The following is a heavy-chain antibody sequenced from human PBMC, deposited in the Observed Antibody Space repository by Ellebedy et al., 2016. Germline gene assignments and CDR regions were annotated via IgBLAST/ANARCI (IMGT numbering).Heavy chain of an antibody. CDR3: RPGHYSDT. J-gene: IGHJ4*02. V-gene: IGHV3-23*01. CDR1: GLIFKNFF. Sequence: GESLKISXTASGLIFKNFFMSWIRQAPGKGLEWVSTLSGDGTTTYFADSVKGRFTISKDNFRNTVYLQMNSLRTEDTAVYYCRPGHYSDTWGQGTLVTVSS. CDR2: LSGDGTTT.